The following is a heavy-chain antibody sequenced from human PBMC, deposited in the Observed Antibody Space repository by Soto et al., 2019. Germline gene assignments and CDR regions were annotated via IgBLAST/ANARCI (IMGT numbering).Heavy chain of an antibody. J-gene: IGHJ5*02. CDR1: GGSINSGGYS. CDR2: IHHSGST. D-gene: IGHD6-6*01. V-gene: IGHV4-30-2*01. Sequence: QLQLQESGSGLVKPSQTLYLTCTVSGGSINSGGYSWSWIRQAPGEALELIGNIHHSGSTYYNPSLESRVTMSVLASENRFPLMLDSGTAADTAVYYCARVVQQRMGRWFGPWGQGKLVIVSS. CDR3: ARVVQQRMGRWFGP.